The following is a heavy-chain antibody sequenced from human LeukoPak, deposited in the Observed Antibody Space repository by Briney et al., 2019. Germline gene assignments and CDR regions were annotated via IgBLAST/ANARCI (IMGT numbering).Heavy chain of an antibody. CDR3: AKAPRNYYDSSGYYYGPYYFDY. CDR1: GFTFSTYG. V-gene: IGHV3-30*18. Sequence: GGSLRLSCAASGFTFSTYGMYWVRQAPGKGLEWVAVISYDGSNEYYADSVKGRFTISRDNSKNTLYLQMNSLRAEDTAVYHCAKAPRNYYDSSGYYYGPYYFDYWGQGTLVTVSS. D-gene: IGHD3-22*01. CDR2: ISYDGSNE. J-gene: IGHJ4*02.